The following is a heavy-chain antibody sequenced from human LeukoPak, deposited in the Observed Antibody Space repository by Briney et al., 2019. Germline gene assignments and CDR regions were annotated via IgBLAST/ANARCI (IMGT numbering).Heavy chain of an antibody. D-gene: IGHD3-10*01. CDR3: ARDQFSVSYYYGMDV. Sequence: SETLSLTCTVSGGSISSYYWSWIRQPAGKGLEWIGRIYTSGSTNYNPSLKSRVTISVDTSKNQFSLKLSSVTAADTAVYYCARDQFSVSYYYGMDVWGQGTTVTVSS. J-gene: IGHJ6*02. CDR1: GGSISSYY. V-gene: IGHV4-4*07. CDR2: IYTSGST.